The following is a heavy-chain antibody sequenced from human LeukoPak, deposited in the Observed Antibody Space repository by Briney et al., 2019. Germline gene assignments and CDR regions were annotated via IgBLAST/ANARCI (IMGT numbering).Heavy chain of an antibody. D-gene: IGHD2-15*01. V-gene: IGHV1-2*02. Sequence: ASVTVSFKASGYTFTYYYMHWVRQAPGLGLEWMGWINPTSAGTNYAQNFRGRVTMTRDTSMSTAFMELSRLSSDDTAVYYCVRAYCSGGDCDSFSYWGHGNLVTVSS. J-gene: IGHJ4*03. CDR1: GYTFTYYY. CDR3: VRAYCSGGDCDSFSY. CDR2: INPTSAGT.